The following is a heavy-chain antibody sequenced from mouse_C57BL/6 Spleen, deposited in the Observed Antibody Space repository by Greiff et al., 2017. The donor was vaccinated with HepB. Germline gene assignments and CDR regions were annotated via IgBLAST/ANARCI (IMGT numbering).Heavy chain of an antibody. Sequence: QVQLQQPGTELVKPGASVKLSCKASGYTFTSYWMHWVKQRPGQGLEWIGNINPSNGGTNYNEKFKSKATLTVDKSSSTAYMQLSSLTSEDAAVYYCARSRGMGYAMDYWGQGTSVTVSS. CDR2: INPSNGGT. D-gene: IGHD2-3*01. V-gene: IGHV1-53*01. CDR1: GYTFTSYW. CDR3: ARSRGMGYAMDY. J-gene: IGHJ4*01.